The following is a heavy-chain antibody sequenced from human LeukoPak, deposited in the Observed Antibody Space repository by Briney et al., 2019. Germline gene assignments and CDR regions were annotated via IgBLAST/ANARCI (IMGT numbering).Heavy chain of an antibody. D-gene: IGHD2-15*01. CDR2: IYYTGST. CDR1: GGSISSSSYY. V-gene: IGHV4-39*01. Sequence: SGTLSLTCTVSGGSISSSSYYWGWIRQPPWKGLEWIGSIYYTGSTYYKPSLKSRVTISIDTSKNQLSLKLNSVTAADTAVYYCTRRHCSGGRCMDVWGKGTTVTVSS. CDR3: TRRHCSGGRCMDV. J-gene: IGHJ6*03.